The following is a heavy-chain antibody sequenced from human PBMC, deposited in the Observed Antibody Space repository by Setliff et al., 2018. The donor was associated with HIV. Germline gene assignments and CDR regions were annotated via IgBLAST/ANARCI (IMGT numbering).Heavy chain of an antibody. CDR1: GGSISSYY. CDR3: ARHSPSDY. CDR2: IYTSGSV. J-gene: IGHJ4*02. Sequence: SETLSLTCTVSGGSISSYYWSWIRQPPGKGLVWIGYIYTSGSVNYNPSLNSRVTISVDTSKNQFSLKVNSVTAADTAVYYCARHSPSDYWGQGTLVTVSS. V-gene: IGHV4-4*09.